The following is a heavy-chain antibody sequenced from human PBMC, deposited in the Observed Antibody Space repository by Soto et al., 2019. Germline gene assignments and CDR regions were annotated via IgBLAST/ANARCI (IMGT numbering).Heavy chain of an antibody. V-gene: IGHV4-30-4*01. CDR3: ASASGWFGEFNYYYYGMDV. J-gene: IGHJ6*02. CDR2: IFYSGTT. CDR1: GGSISSGNYY. D-gene: IGHD3-10*01. Sequence: QVQLQESGPGLVKPSQTLSLTCTVSGGSISSGNYYWSWIRQPPGKGLEWIGYIFYSGTTYYNPALKCRVSLSVDTSKNQFCLILSSLTAADAAVYYCASASGWFGEFNYYYYGMDVWGQGTTVTVSS.